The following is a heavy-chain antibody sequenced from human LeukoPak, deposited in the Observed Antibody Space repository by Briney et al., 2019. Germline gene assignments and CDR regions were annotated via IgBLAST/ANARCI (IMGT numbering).Heavy chain of an antibody. J-gene: IGHJ5*02. CDR1: GFAFSDFS. D-gene: IGHD3-22*01. CDR2: VTGSGTNT. V-gene: IGHV3-23*01. Sequence: GGSLRLSCAASGFAFSDFSMTWVGQSPGQEREWVSTVTGSGTNTYYGDSVKGRFTTSRANTRNTLYLRMISTRHEDPALFYRVRRCNDESSGARLFDPGGQGTLATVSS. CDR3: VRRCNDESSGARLFDP.